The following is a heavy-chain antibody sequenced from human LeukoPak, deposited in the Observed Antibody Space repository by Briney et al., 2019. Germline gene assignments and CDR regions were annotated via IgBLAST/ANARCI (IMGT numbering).Heavy chain of an antibody. V-gene: IGHV1-69*06. J-gene: IGHJ4*02. Sequence: ASVKVSCKASGGTFSSYAVSWVRLTPGQGLEWLGGIIPVFGTTTYAQKFQAKVTMTADKSTNTAYLEISSLTSDDTAVYYCARIKSQGVVVPLLRSTYYFDYWGQGTLVTVSS. D-gene: IGHD2-21*01. CDR1: GGTFSSYA. CDR2: IIPVFGTT. CDR3: ARIKSQGVVVPLLRSTYYFDY.